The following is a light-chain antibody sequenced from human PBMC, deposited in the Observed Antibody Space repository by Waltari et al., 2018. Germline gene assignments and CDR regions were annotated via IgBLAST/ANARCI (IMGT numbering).Light chain of an antibody. J-gene: IGKJ2*01. CDR1: QSVLYNSNNKNF. Sequence: DIVMTQSPDSLAVSLGERVTINCKSNQSVLYNSNNKNFLAWYQHKAGQPPKLLLYWASTRESGVPDRFSGSGSGTDFTLTISTLQAEDVAVYYCQQYYSTPYTFGQGTKLEIK. CDR3: QQYYSTPYT. CDR2: WAS. V-gene: IGKV4-1*01.